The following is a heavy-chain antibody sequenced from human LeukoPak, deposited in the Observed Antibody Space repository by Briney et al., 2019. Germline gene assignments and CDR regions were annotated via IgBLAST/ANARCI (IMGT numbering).Heavy chain of an antibody. CDR1: GYTFTGYY. V-gene: IGHV1-2*02. J-gene: IGHJ3*02. CDR2: INPNSGGT. Sequence: ASVKVSCKASGYTFTGYYMHWVRQAPGQGLEWMGWINPNSGGTNYAQKFQGRVTMTRDTSISTAYMELSRLRSDDTAVCYCARGYGPNDAFDIWGQGTMVTVSS. CDR3: ARGYGPNDAFDI. D-gene: IGHD4-17*01.